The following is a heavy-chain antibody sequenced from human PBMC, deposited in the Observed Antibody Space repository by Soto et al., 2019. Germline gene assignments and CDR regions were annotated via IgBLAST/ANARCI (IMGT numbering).Heavy chain of an antibody. CDR3: ARIGWGGDS. V-gene: IGHV4-61*01. J-gene: IGHJ4*02. CDR2: IPNNGSP. Sequence: PSETLSLTCSVSGGSVKTGSYHWSWIRQPPGKGLEWIGFIPNNGSPDYNPSLKSRVVVSIDRSKNQFSLKVNSVTAADTAVYFCARIGWGGDSWGQGTRGTVSS. CDR1: GGSVKTGSYH. D-gene: IGHD7-27*01.